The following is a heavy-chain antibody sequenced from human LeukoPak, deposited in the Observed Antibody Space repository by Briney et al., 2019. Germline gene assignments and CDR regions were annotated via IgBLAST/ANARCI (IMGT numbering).Heavy chain of an antibody. Sequence: GSLRLSCAASGFTFSSYAMSWVRQAPGRGLEWVSSISGSDNSTNYADSVRGRFTISRDNPKNTLYLQLNSLRAEDTALYYCAKEMIAPHYFDDWGQGTLVTVSS. J-gene: IGHJ4*02. V-gene: IGHV3-23*01. CDR3: AKEMIAPHYFDD. CDR2: ISGSDNST. CDR1: GFTFSSYA. D-gene: IGHD3-22*01.